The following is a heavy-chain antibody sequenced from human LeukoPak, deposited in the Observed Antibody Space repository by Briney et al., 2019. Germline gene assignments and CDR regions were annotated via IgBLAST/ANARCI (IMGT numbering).Heavy chain of an antibody. V-gene: IGHV1-46*01. Sequence: ASVKVSCKASGYVYTSHWMHWVRQAPGQGLEWMGVINPSGTTTVYAQKFQGRVTMTRDTSTSTDYLELRSLRSEDTATYYCARDHSRTEGGTSFWWFDPWGQGTLVTVSS. CDR1: GYVYTSHW. D-gene: IGHD1-26*01. CDR2: INPSGTTT. CDR3: ARDHSRTEGGTSFWWFDP. J-gene: IGHJ5*02.